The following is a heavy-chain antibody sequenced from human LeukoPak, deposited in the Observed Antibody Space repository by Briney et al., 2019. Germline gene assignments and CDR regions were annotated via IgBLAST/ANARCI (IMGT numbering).Heavy chain of an antibody. V-gene: IGHV1-69*04. CDR1: GGTFSSYA. CDR3: ARRLGAYGEYASFDY. Sequence: GASVEVSCKASGGTFSSYAISWVRQAPGQGLEWMGRIIPILGIANYAQKFQGRVTMTTDTSTSTAYMELRSLRSDDTAVYYCARRLGAYGEYASFDYWGQGTLVSVSS. J-gene: IGHJ4*02. CDR2: IIPILGIA. D-gene: IGHD4-17*01.